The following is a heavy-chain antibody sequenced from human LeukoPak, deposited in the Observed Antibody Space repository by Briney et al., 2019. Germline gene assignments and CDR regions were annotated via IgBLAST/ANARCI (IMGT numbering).Heavy chain of an antibody. D-gene: IGHD3-22*01. CDR3: AKDLRSGYYYAYFYYYYMDV. CDR1: GFTFSSYG. V-gene: IGHV3-30*02. Sequence: GGSLRLSCAASGFTFSSYGMHWVRQAPGKGLEWVAFIRYDGSNKYYADPVKGRFTISRDNSKNTLYLQMNSLRAEDTAVYYCAKDLRSGYYYAYFYYYYMDVWGKGTTVTVSS. CDR2: IRYDGSNK. J-gene: IGHJ6*03.